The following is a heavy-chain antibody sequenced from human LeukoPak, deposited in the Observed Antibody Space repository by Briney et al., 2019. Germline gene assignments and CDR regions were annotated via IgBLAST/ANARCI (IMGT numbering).Heavy chain of an antibody. CDR2: IQQDGGQK. Sequence: GESLRLSCAASGFTFSNYWMIWVRQAPGKGLEWVANIQQDGGQKRYADSVRARFTVSRDNAQTSLYLHMNSLRAEDTAVYYCARASNPWLQLSWGQGTLVTVSS. D-gene: IGHD5-24*01. CDR1: GFTFSNYW. V-gene: IGHV3-7*05. J-gene: IGHJ4*02. CDR3: ARASNPWLQLS.